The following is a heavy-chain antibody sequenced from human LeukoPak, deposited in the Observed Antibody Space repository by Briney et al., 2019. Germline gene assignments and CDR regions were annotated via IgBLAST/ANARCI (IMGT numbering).Heavy chain of an antibody. CDR1: GGSISSSNW. CDR3: ARGEDYGSGTVHSDY. Sequence: SETLSLTCTVSGGSISSSNWWSWVRQPPGKGLEWIGEIYHGGSTNYSPSLKSRVTMSVDRSKNQFSLKLSSVTAADTAVYYCARGEDYGSGTVHSDYWGQGTLVTVSS. J-gene: IGHJ4*02. CDR2: IYHGGST. D-gene: IGHD3-10*01. V-gene: IGHV4-4*02.